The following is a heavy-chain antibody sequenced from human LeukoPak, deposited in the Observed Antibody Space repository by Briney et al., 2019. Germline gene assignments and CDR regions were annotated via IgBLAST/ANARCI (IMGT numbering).Heavy chain of an antibody. CDR2: ARDKANGYTT. J-gene: IGHJ2*01. CDR1: GFIFSDHY. D-gene: IGHD6-6*01. Sequence: PGGSLGLSCVTSGFIFSDHYMDWVRQTPGKGLEWVGRARDKANGYTTEYAASVKGRFTISRDDSQNSLYLQMTSLKTEDTAVYYCARRPPRAYWYFDFWGRGTLVTVSS. V-gene: IGHV3-72*01. CDR3: ARRPPRAYWYFDF.